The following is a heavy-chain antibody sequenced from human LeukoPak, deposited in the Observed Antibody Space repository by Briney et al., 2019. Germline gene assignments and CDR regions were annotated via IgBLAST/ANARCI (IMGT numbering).Heavy chain of an antibody. Sequence: SETLSLTCTVSGGSMSSYYWSWIRQAPGKGLESIGYIYYSGSTNYNPSLKSRLTMSLDTSKNQFSLNLSSVTAADTAMYYCARNDLDCWGRGTLVTVSS. V-gene: IGHV4-59*12. CDR1: GGSMSSYY. J-gene: IGHJ4*02. CDR2: IYYSGST. D-gene: IGHD3-16*01. CDR3: ARNDLDC.